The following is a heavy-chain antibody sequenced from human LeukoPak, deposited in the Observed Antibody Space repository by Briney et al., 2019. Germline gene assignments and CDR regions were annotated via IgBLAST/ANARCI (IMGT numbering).Heavy chain of an antibody. CDR3: ARDEISGGWYNH. V-gene: IGHV1-18*04. Sequence: GASVKVSCKASGYTFTSRGFSWVRQAPGQGLEWMGWINADNGNTNYAQKFQGRVTMTTDTSTSTAYMELRSLRSDDTAVYYCARDEISGGWYNHWGQGTLVTASS. D-gene: IGHD6-19*01. CDR1: GYTFTSRG. CDR2: INADNGNT. J-gene: IGHJ4*02.